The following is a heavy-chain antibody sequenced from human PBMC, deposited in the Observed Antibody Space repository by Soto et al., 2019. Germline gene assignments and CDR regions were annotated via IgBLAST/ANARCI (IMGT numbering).Heavy chain of an antibody. CDR3: AKDPTLNEPYYDILTGLLDY. J-gene: IGHJ4*02. D-gene: IGHD3-9*01. CDR2: ISGSGGST. V-gene: IGHV3-23*01. Sequence: GGSLRLSCAASGFTFSSYAMSWVRQAPGKGLEWVSAISGSGGSTYYADSVKGRFTISRDNSKNTLYLQMNSLRAEDTAVYYCAKDPTLNEPYYDILTGLLDYWGQGTLVTVSS. CDR1: GFTFSSYA.